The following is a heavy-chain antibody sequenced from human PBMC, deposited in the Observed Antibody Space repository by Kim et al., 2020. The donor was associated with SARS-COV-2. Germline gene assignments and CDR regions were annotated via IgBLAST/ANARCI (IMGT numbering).Heavy chain of an antibody. V-gene: IGHV3-33*01. CDR1: GFTFSSYA. CDR3: ARDLRRKGGSGTYCPYG. Sequence: GGSLRLSCEASGFTFSSYAMHWVRQAPGKGLEWVAFIWYDGSKAFYGDSLKGRFTISRDNSKKMLYLDMTSLRPEDTAVYFCARDLRRKGGSGTYCPYG. J-gene: IGHJ6*01. D-gene: IGHD3-10*01. CDR2: IWYDGSKA.